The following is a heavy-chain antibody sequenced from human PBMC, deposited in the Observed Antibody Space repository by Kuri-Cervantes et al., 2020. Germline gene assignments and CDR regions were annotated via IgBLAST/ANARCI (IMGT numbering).Heavy chain of an antibody. J-gene: IGHJ3*02. Sequence: GESLKISCKGSGYSFTSYWIGWLRQMPGKGLEWMGIIYPGDSDTRYSPSFQGQVTISIDKSINTAYLQWRSLKASDTAMYYCARVGYSGSYFGAFDIWGQGTMVTVSS. CDR2: IYPGDSDT. V-gene: IGHV5-51*01. CDR3: ARVGYSGSYFGAFDI. D-gene: IGHD1-26*01. CDR1: GYSFTSYW.